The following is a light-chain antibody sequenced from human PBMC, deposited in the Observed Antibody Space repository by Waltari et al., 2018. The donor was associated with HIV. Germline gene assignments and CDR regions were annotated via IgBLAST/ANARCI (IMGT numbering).Light chain of an antibody. CDR1: LLAKKY. CDR2: KDS. V-gene: IGLV3-27*01. Sequence: SYELTHPSSVSVSPGQTARITCSGDLLAKKYVRWFQQKPGQAPVLVMYKDSERPSGIPARFSGSSSGTTVSLTIGGAQVDDEADYYCYSAADNSGLFGGGTKLTVL. J-gene: IGLJ3*02. CDR3: YSAADNSGL.